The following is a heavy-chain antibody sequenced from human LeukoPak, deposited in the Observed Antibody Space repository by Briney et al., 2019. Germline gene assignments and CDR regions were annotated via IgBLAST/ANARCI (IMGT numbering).Heavy chain of an antibody. D-gene: IGHD6-19*01. J-gene: IGHJ4*02. V-gene: IGHV3-21*01. CDR2: ISSSSSYI. CDR3: AREYSSGWGPSYHFDY. Sequence: PGGSLRLSCAASGFTFSSYSMNWVRQAPGKGLEWVSSISSSSSYIYYADSVKGRFTISRDNAKNSLYLQMNSLRAEDTAVYYCAREYSSGWGPSYHFDYWGQGTLVTVSS. CDR1: GFTFSSYS.